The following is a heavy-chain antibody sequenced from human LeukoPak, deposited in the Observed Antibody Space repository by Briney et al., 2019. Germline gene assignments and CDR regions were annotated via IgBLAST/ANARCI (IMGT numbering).Heavy chain of an antibody. CDR1: GGSISSGSYY. V-gene: IGHV4-61*02. CDR2: IYTSGST. CDR3: ARLGPDPDYVWGSYRD. Sequence: SETLSLTCTVSGGSISSGSYYWSWIRQPAGKGLEWIGRIYTSGSTNYNPSLKSRVTISVDTSKNQFSLKLSSVTAADTAVYYCARLGPDPDYVWGSYRDWGQGTLVTVSS. D-gene: IGHD3-16*02. J-gene: IGHJ4*02.